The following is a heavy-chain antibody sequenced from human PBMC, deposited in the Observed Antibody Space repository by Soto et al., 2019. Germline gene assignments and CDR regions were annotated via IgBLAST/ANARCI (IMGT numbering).Heavy chain of an antibody. Sequence: VSRKASGYSFTDYYIHSVRQAPGQGLEWMGWINPNSDDADYPLKFQGRVTMTRDTSISTAYMELSGLRSDDTAVYFCARECYRTFKRDLSTRVSYDCSSDRWDV. V-gene: IGHV1-2*02. J-gene: IGHJ6*01. CDR2: INPNSDDA. D-gene: IGHD2-2*02. CDR3: ARECYRTFKRDLSTRVSYDCSSDRWDV. CDR1: GYSFTDYY.